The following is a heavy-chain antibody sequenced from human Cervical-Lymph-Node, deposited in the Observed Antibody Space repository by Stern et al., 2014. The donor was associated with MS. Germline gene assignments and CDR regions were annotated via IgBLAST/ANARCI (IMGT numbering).Heavy chain of an antibody. J-gene: IGHJ6*02. CDR3: ATPSTVTVGGMDV. CDR2: IIPLFGTP. V-gene: IGHV1-69*01. CDR1: GGTFSTQA. D-gene: IGHD4-17*01. Sequence: QVQLVQSGAEVKKPGSSVKVSCKASGGTFSTQAINWVRQAPGQGLEWVGGIIPLFGTPNYAPKVKDRGTITANQSTSTAYMDLSSLRSEDTAVYYCATPSTVTVGGMDVWGQGTTVTVSS.